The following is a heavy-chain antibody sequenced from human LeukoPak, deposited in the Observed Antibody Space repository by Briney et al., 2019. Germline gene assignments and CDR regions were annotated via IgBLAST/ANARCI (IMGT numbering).Heavy chain of an antibody. CDR3: ARGWNYGFDY. CDR2: INPNSGGT. J-gene: IGHJ4*02. CDR1: GYTLTGYY. D-gene: IGHD1-7*01. Sequence: ASVKVSCKASGYTLTGYYTHWVRQAPGQGLEWMGWINPNSGGTNYAQKFQGRVTMTRDTSISTAYMELNRLRSDDTAVYFCARGWNYGFDYWGQGTLVTVSS. V-gene: IGHV1-2*02.